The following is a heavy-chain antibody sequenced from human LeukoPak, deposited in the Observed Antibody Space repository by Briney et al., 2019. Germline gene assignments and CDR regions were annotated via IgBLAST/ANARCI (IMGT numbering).Heavy chain of an antibody. CDR3: ARSGLSSTRFDY. CDR2: ISNSDGKT. CDR1: GFTFSSYA. Sequence: PGGSLRLSCAASGFTFSSYAMSWVRQAPGKGLEWVSTISNSDGKTYYADSVKGRFTISRDNAKNSLYLQMNSLRAEDTALYYCARSGLSSTRFDYWGQGTLVTVPS. V-gene: IGHV3-23*01. J-gene: IGHJ4*02. D-gene: IGHD2-15*01.